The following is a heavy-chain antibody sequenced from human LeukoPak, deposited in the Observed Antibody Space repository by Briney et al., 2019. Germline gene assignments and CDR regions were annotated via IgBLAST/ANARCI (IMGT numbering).Heavy chain of an antibody. D-gene: IGHD2-21*01. CDR2: ISAYNGNT. CDR1: GYTFTSYG. CDR3: AADRCGGDCSNFDY. Sequence: ASVKVSCKASGYTFTSYGISWVRQAPGQGLEWMGWISAYNGNTNYAQKLQGRVTMTTDTSTSTAYMELRGLRSEDTAVYYCAADRCGGDCSNFDYWGQGTLVTVSS. J-gene: IGHJ4*02. V-gene: IGHV1-18*01.